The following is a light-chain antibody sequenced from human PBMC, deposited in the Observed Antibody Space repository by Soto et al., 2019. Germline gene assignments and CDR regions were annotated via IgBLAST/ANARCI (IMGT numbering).Light chain of an antibody. CDR2: AAS. V-gene: IGKV1-39*01. CDR1: QSLSSY. Sequence: DIQMSQSPSSLSASVGDRVTITCRASQSLSSYLNWYQQKPGKAPKLLIYAASSLQSGVPSRFSGSGSGTEFTLTISSLQPDDFATYYCQHYASYSDAFGQGTKVDIK. J-gene: IGKJ1*01. CDR3: QHYASYSDA.